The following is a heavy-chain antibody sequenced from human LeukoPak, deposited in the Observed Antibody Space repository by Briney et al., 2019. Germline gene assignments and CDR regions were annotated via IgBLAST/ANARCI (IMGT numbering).Heavy chain of an antibody. CDR3: ALRPITIFGVVDLDY. CDR1: GGTFSSYA. CDR2: IIPIFGTA. J-gene: IGHJ4*02. V-gene: IGHV1-69*13. Sequence: SVKVSCKASGGTFSSYAISWVRQAPGQGLEWMGGIIPIFGTANYAQKFQGRVTITADESASTAYMELSSLRSEDTAVYYCALRPITIFGVVDLDYWGQGTLVTVSS. D-gene: IGHD3-3*01.